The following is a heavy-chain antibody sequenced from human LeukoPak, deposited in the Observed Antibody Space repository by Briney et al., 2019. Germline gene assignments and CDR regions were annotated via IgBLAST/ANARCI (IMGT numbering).Heavy chain of an antibody. CDR1: GFTFSNAW. Sequence: PGGSLRLSCAASGFTFSNAWMSWVRQAPEKGLEWVGRIKSRTDGGTTDFAAPVKGRFAISRDDSGNTLYLQMNSLETEDTAVYYCTTTAYHSTNYFDYWGQGTLVTVSS. V-gene: IGHV3-15*01. J-gene: IGHJ4*02. D-gene: IGHD3-16*01. CDR3: TTTAYHSTNYFDY. CDR2: IKSRTDGGTT.